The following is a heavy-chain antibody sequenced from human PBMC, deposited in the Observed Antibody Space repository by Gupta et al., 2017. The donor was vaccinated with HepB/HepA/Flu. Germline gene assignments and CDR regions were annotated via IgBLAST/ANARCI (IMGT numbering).Heavy chain of an antibody. V-gene: IGHV4-39*01. CDR2: CYYRGST. CDR1: ADSISSSSYQ. D-gene: IGHD4-11*01. Sequence: QQQLQDSGPGLVKPSETLSLLCTVPADSISSSSYQWGWIRQPPEKGLEWIGSCYYRGSTYYDPSLKIRVTISVDTSKNQFSLKLSSVTAAETAVYYCARLDYSTPYYYYYLDVWGKGTTVTVSS. CDR3: ARLDYSTPYYYYYLDV. J-gene: IGHJ6*03.